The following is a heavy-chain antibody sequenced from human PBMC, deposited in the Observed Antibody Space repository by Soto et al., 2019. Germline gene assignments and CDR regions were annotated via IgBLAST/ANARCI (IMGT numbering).Heavy chain of an antibody. CDR1: GYTFTNYG. D-gene: IGHD2-2*01. J-gene: IGHJ6*03. Sequence: QVQLVQSGVEVKKPGASVKVSCKASGYTFTNYGISWVRQAPGQGLEWMGWISGNNGKTNYAQKLQGRVTMATDTSTNTVSMELRSLRSDDTAVYYCARDSCSRSNRFPPNYYYYYYMDVWGKGTTVTVSS. V-gene: IGHV1-18*01. CDR3: ARDSCSRSNRFPPNYYYYYYMDV. CDR2: ISGNNGKT.